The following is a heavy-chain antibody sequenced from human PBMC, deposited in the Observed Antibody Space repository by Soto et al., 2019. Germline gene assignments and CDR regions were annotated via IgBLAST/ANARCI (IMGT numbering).Heavy chain of an antibody. CDR2: IYYSGST. Sequence: LSLTCTVSGGSISSSSYYWGWIRQPPGKGLEGIGSIYYSGSTYYNPSLKSRVTISVDTSKNQFSLKVGSVTAADTAVYYCARAASSYYDFWSGSTFYFDYWGQGXLVTVSS. V-gene: IGHV4-39*01. J-gene: IGHJ4*02. D-gene: IGHD3-3*01. CDR1: GGSISSSSYY. CDR3: ARAASSYYDFWSGSTFYFDY.